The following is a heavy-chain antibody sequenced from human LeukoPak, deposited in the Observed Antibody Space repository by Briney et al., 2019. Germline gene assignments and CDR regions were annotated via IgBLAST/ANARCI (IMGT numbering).Heavy chain of an antibody. J-gene: IGHJ4*02. CDR3: AITPFSASPSYYFDS. Sequence: GRSLRLSCTTSGFTFDDFSMHWVRQVPGKGLEWVAGISWNSAIIDYADSVKGRFTISRDNAKNSLFLQMNSPRAEDTALYHCAITPFSASPSYYFDSWGQGAPVTVSS. CDR2: ISWNSAII. V-gene: IGHV3-9*01. CDR1: GFTFDDFS. D-gene: IGHD2-2*01.